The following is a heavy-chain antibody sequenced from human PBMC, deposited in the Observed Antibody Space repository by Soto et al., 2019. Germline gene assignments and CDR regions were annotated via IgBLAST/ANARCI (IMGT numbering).Heavy chain of an antibody. J-gene: IGHJ6*02. CDR2: IGTAGDT. CDR1: GFTFSSYD. Sequence: GGSLRLSCAASGFTFSSYDMHWVRQATGKGLEWVSAIGTAGDTYYPGSVKGRFTISRENAKNSLYLQMNSLRAGDTAVYYCARAPGGPHRNYYYYGMDVWGQGTTVTVSS. CDR3: ARAPGGPHRNYYYYGMDV. D-gene: IGHD3-16*01. V-gene: IGHV3-13*01.